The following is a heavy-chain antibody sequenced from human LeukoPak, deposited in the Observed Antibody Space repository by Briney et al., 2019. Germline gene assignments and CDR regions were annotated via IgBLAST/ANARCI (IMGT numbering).Heavy chain of an antibody. D-gene: IGHD2/OR15-2a*01. J-gene: IGHJ5*02. CDR3: ARRVALTTFGGWFDP. CDR2: INPSGGST. Sequence: ASVKVSCKASGYTFTSYYMHWVRQAPGQGLEWMGIINPSGGSTSYAQKFQGRVTMTRDMSTSTVYMELSSLRSEDTAVYYCARRVALTTFGGWFDPWGQGTLVTVSS. V-gene: IGHV1-46*01. CDR1: GYTFTSYY.